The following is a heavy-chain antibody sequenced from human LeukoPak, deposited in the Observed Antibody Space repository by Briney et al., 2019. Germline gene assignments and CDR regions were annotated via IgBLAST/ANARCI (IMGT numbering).Heavy chain of an antibody. V-gene: IGHV3-30-3*01. CDR2: ISYDGSNK. J-gene: IGHJ4*02. CDR3: EAGINLN. Sequence: GGSLRLSCAASGFTFSSYAMHWVRQAPGKGLEWVAVISYDGSNKYYADSVKGRFTISRDNSKNTLYLQMNSLRAEDTAVYYCEAGINLNWGQGTLVTVSS. D-gene: IGHD3-10*01. CDR1: GFTFSSYA.